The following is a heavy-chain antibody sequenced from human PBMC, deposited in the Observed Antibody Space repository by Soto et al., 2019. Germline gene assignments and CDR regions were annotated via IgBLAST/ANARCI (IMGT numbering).Heavy chain of an antibody. V-gene: IGHV2-5*02. Sequence: QITLKESGPTRVKPTQTLTLTCTFSGFSLSTSGVGVGWIRQPPGKALERLALIYWDDDKRYSPSLKSRLTITKDTAKNQVVLKLTNVDPLDTATYYCAHRAGLYGNLNGGSFDFWGQGVLVTVSS. CDR3: AHRAGLYGNLNGGSFDF. CDR2: IYWDDDK. CDR1: GFSLSTSGVG. J-gene: IGHJ4*02. D-gene: IGHD3-10*01.